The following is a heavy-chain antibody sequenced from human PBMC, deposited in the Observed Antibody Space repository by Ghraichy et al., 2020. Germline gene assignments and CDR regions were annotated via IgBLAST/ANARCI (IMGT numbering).Heavy chain of an antibody. J-gene: IGHJ6*03. D-gene: IGHD6-13*01. CDR3: ARDLFLARPHPTRSPAAAGTPLSRPYYYYMDV. CDR2: IWYDGSNK. CDR1: GFTFSSYG. V-gene: IGHV3-33*01. Sequence: LSLTCAASGFTFSSYGMHWVRQAPGKGLEWVAVIWYDGSNKYYADSVKGRFTISRDNSKNTLYSQMNSLRAEDTAVYYCARDLFLARPHPTRSPAAAGTPLSRPYYYYMDVWGKGTTVTVSS.